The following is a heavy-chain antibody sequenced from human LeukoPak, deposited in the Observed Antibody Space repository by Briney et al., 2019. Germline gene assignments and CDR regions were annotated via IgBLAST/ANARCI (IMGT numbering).Heavy chain of an antibody. Sequence: ASVKVSCKASGYTFTSYAINRVRQATGQGLEWRGCMNPNSGNTGSAQRFQGSVTMTRNTSISTAYMELSSLRSEDTAVYYCARGGGYDSSGRGDYWGQGTLVTVSS. CDR2: MNPNSGNT. CDR1: GYTFTSYA. CDR3: ARGGGYDSSGRGDY. V-gene: IGHV1-8*01. D-gene: IGHD3-22*01. J-gene: IGHJ4*02.